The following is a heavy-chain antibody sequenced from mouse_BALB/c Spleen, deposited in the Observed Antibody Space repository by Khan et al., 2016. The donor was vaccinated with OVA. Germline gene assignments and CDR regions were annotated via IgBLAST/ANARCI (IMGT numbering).Heavy chain of an antibody. J-gene: IGHJ3*01. CDR3: ARAGYGGFAH. D-gene: IGHD3-2*02. CDR2: IYPGSGYI. V-gene: IGHV1-77*01. Sequence: QVQLKQSGPELVKPGASVRMSCRASGYTFADFLISWLKQRPGQGLEWIGEIYPGSGYIYYNEKFKGKATLTSDKSSNTVYMQLSSLTSEDSADYFCARAGYGGFAHWGQGTLVTVSA. CDR1: GYTFADFL.